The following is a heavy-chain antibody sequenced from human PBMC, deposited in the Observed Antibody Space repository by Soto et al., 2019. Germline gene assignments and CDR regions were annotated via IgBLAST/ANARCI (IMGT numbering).Heavy chain of an antibody. CDR2: ISYDGTDK. D-gene: IGHD5-18*01. Sequence: QVQLVESGGGVVQPGRSLRLSCAASGFTFSSYGIHWVRQAPGKGLEWMALISYDGTDKYYADSVKGRFTISRDNSKNTLYLQMSSLGPEDTAVYYCVKERYAQLWLEDYGMDIWGQGTTVTV. J-gene: IGHJ6*02. CDR1: GFTFSSYG. V-gene: IGHV3-30*18. CDR3: VKERYAQLWLEDYGMDI.